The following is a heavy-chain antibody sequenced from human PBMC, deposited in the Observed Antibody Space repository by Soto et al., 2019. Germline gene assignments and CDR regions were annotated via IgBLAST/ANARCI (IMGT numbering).Heavy chain of an antibody. V-gene: IGHV4-61*01. D-gene: IGHD3-3*01. Sequence: QVQLQESGPGLVKPSETLSLTCTVSGGSVSSGSYYWSWIRQPPGKGLEWIGYIYYSGSTNYNPSLKSRVTISGDTSKNQFSLKLSSVTAADTVVYYCASRHALRFLEWSHAPLDYWGQGTLVTVSS. CDR1: GGSVSSGSYY. CDR3: ASRHALRFLEWSHAPLDY. J-gene: IGHJ4*02. CDR2: IYYSGST.